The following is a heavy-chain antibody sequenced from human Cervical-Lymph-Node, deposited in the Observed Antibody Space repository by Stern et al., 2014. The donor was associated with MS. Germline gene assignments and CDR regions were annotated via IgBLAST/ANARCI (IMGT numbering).Heavy chain of an antibody. Sequence: VQLVESGPGLVKPSQTLSLTCTVSGGSISSSGYYWSWIRQPADKGLEWIGRIHDSGSTYFNPSLKSRATISLDTATNQFSLKLPSGTAADTAVYYCATTRWDLFTWNWFDPWGQGTLVTVSS. CDR3: ATTRWDLFTWNWFDP. CDR1: GGSISSSGYY. CDR2: IHDSGST. D-gene: IGHD1-26*01. J-gene: IGHJ5*02. V-gene: IGHV4-61*02.